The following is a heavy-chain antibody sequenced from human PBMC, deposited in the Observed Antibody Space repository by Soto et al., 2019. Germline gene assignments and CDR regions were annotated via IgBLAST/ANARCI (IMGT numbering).Heavy chain of an antibody. Sequence: EVQLVESGGGLVQPGGSLRLSCAASGFTFSNYWMSWVRQAPGKGLEWVANIKEDGSEGNYVDSVKGRLTISRDNAKNSLYLQLNSLRAEDTAVYYCARAGSENDYWGQGTLVTVSS. V-gene: IGHV3-7*05. J-gene: IGHJ4*02. CDR2: IKEDGSEG. CDR1: GFTFSNYW. D-gene: IGHD3-10*01. CDR3: ARAGSENDY.